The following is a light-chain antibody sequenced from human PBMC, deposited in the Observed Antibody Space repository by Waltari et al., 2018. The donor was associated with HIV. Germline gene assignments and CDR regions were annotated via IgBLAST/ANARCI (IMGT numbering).Light chain of an antibody. J-gene: IGLJ3*02. CDR1: SSDVGAYTL. CDR2: EVT. V-gene: IGLV2-23*02. Sequence: QSALTQSASVSGSPGQSITISCTGTSSDVGAYTLVSWYQQHPGEVPKLLSYEVTKRPSGVSTRCSGSKSANTASLTISGLQAEDEADYYCCSYAGSGLVFGGGTKLTVL. CDR3: CSYAGSGLV.